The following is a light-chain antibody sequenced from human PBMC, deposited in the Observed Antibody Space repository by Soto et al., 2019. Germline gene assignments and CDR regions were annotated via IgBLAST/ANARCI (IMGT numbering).Light chain of an antibody. CDR2: AAS. V-gene: IGKV1-8*01. Sequence: AIRMTQSESSFSASTGDRVTITCRASQDISTYLAWYQQKAGKAPKLLIYAASTLQTGVPSRFSGSASGTDFTLTISYLQSEDFATYYCQQYYSYPRTFGQGTKVEIK. CDR1: QDISTY. CDR3: QQYYSYPRT. J-gene: IGKJ1*01.